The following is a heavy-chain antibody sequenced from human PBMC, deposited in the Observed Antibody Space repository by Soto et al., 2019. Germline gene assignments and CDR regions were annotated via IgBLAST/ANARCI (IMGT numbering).Heavy chain of an antibody. CDR1: GYTFTSYY. J-gene: IGHJ4*02. Sequence: XSVKVCCTASGYTFTSYYMHLVRQAPGQGLEWMGIINPSGGSTSYAQKFQGRVTMTRDTSTSTVYMELSSLRSEDTAVYYCARLGGYFGSFDDWGQGTLVTVPS. CDR2: INPSGGST. V-gene: IGHV1-46*01. CDR3: ARLGGYFGSFDD. D-gene: IGHD6-13*01.